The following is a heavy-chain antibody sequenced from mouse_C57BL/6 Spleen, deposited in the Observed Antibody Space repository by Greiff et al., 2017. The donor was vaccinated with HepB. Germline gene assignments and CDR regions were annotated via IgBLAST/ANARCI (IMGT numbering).Heavy chain of an antibody. Sequence: QVQLQQPGAELVMPGASVKLSCKASGYTFTSYWMHWVKQRPGQGLEWIGEIDPSDSYTNYNQKFKGKSTLTVDKSSSTAYMPLSSLTSEDSAVYYCARNDGYGDYYAMDYWGQGTSVTVSS. V-gene: IGHV1-69*01. CDR3: ARNDGYGDYYAMDY. CDR1: GYTFTSYW. J-gene: IGHJ4*01. CDR2: IDPSDSYT. D-gene: IGHD2-3*01.